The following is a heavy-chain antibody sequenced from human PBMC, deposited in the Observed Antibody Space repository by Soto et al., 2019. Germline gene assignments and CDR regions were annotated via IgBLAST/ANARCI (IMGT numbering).Heavy chain of an antibody. Sequence: QVQLVESGGGVVQPGRSLRLSCTASGFTFSSYAMHCVRQAPGQGLEWVAVISYDGGDKYYADSVKGRFTISRDNSKNTMFLQMNSLRPEDTAVYYCARDHCRGGNCAFTYWVEGTLVTVSS. CDR1: GFTFSSYA. CDR2: ISYDGGDK. D-gene: IGHD2-15*01. J-gene: IGHJ4*02. CDR3: ARDHCRGGNCAFTY. V-gene: IGHV3-30*14.